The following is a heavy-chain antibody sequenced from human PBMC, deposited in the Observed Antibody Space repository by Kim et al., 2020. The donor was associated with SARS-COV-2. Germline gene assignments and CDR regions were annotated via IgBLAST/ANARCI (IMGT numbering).Heavy chain of an antibody. V-gene: IGHV3-53*01. J-gene: IGHJ6*02. CDR3: ARGRINYYGMDV. Sequence: YDAATVPGRYTTARDTSKNTLYLQMNSLRAEDTAVYYCARGRINYYGMDVWGQGTTVTVSS.